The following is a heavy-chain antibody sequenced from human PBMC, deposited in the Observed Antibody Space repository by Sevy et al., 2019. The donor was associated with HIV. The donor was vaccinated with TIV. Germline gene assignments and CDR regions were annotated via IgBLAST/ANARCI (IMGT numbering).Heavy chain of an antibody. CDR3: ARRGQLANSYYGIDV. J-gene: IGHJ6*02. Sequence: ETLSLTCSVSGGSISGYYWSWIRQPPGKGLEWIGYIYHSGSTIYNPSLNSRVTISVDTAKTQFSLKLTSVTAADTAVYYCARRGQLANSYYGIDVWGQGTTVTVSS. V-gene: IGHV4-59*12. CDR1: GGSISGYY. D-gene: IGHD3-10*01. CDR2: IYHSGST.